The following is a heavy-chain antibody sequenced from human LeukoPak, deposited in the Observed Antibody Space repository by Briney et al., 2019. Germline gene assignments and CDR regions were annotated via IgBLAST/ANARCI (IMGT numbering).Heavy chain of an antibody. CDR1: GYTFTSYG. V-gene: IGHV1-18*01. CDR2: ISAYNGNT. D-gene: IGHD1-26*01. J-gene: IGHJ4*02. CDR3: ARDQWELTSRYYFDY. Sequence: ASMKVSCKASGYTFTSYGISWVRQAPGQGLEWMGWISAYNGNTNYAQKLQGRVTMTTDTSTSTAYMELRSLRSDDTAVYYCARDQWELTSRYYFDYWGQGTLVTVSS.